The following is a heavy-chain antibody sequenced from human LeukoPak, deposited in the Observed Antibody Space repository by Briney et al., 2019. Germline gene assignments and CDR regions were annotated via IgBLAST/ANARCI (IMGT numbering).Heavy chain of an antibody. CDR1: GSTFSSYS. CDR3: ASRAVAGTGWYFDL. D-gene: IGHD6-19*01. V-gene: IGHV3-48*04. Sequence: GGSLRLSCAASGSTFSSYSMNWVRQAPGKGLEWVSYISSSSSTIYYADSVKGRFTISRDNAKNSLYLQMNSLRAEDTAVYYCASRAVAGTGWYFDLWGRGTLVTVSS. J-gene: IGHJ2*01. CDR2: ISSSSSTI.